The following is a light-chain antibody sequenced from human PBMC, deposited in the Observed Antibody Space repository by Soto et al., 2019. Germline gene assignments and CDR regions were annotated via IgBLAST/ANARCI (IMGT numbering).Light chain of an antibody. J-gene: IGKJ1*01. CDR2: KAS. CDR1: QSISSW. Sequence: DIQMTQYPSTLSASVGDRVTITCLASQSISSWLAWYQQKPGKAPKLLINKASSLESGVPSRFSGSGSGTEFTLTISSLQPDDFATYYCQHFNSYPWTFGQGTKVDI. CDR3: QHFNSYPWT. V-gene: IGKV1-5*03.